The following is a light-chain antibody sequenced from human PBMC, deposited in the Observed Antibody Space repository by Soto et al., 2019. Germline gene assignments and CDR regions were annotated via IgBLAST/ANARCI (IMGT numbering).Light chain of an antibody. CDR2: GSS. J-gene: IGKJ2*01. CDR1: QSVTNNY. CDR3: HPYGGSPPYT. Sequence: EVVLTQSPGTLSLSPGESATLSCRASQSVTNNYFAWYQQKPGQAPRLLIFGSSDRATGIPDRFSGSGSGTDFTLTISRLEPEDSAVYYCHPYGGSPPYTFGQGTKLEIK. V-gene: IGKV3-20*01.